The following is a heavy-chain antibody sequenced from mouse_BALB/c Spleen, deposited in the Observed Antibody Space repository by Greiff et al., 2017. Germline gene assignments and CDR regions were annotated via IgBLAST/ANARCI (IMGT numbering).Heavy chain of an antibody. CDR1: GYTFTSYW. Sequence: VQLQQPGAELVKPGASVKLSCKASGYTFTSYWMHWVKQRPGQGLEWIGEINPSNGRTNYNEKFKSKATLTVDKSSSTAYMQLSSLTSEDSAVYYCAREDKGNPFDYWGQGTTLTVSS. CDR3: AREDKGNPFDY. CDR2: INPSNGRT. V-gene: IGHV1S81*02. D-gene: IGHD2-1*01. J-gene: IGHJ2*01.